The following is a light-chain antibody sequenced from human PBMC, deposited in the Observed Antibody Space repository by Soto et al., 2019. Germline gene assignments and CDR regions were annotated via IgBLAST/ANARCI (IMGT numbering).Light chain of an antibody. J-gene: IGKJ1*01. CDR2: GTS. CDR3: QQYGSSRT. Sequence: EIVLTQSPGTLSLSPGERATLSCRASQSVRSNNLAWSQQKPGQAPRLLIYGTSTRATGIPDRFSGSGSGTDFTLIISRLEPEDFAVYYCQQYGSSRTFGQGTKVDIK. V-gene: IGKV3-20*01. CDR1: QSVRSNN.